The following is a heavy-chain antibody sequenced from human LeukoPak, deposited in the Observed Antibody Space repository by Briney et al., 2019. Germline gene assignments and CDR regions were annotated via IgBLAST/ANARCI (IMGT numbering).Heavy chain of an antibody. V-gene: IGHV4-31*03. Sequence: PSETLSLTCTVSGGSISSGGYYWSWIRQHPGKGLEWIGYTYYSGSTYYNPSLKSRVTISVDTSKNQFSLKLSSVTAADTAVYYGARGCSPVTTQGYMDVGGKGTTVTVSS. CDR2: TYYSGST. D-gene: IGHD4-11*01. CDR3: ARGCSPVTTQGYMDV. CDR1: GGSISSGGYY. J-gene: IGHJ6*03.